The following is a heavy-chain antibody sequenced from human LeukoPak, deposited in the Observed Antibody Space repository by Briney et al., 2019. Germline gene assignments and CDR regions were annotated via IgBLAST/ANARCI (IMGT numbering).Heavy chain of an antibody. CDR1: GFTFSSYA. Sequence: GGSLRLSCAASGFTFSSYAMRWVRQAPGRGLEGVSAISGSGGSTSYTDPVKGRFTISRDNSKNTLYLQMNSLRAEDTAVYYCAKDLGYYYDSSGYSAYWGQGTLVTVSS. CDR3: AKDLGYYYDSSGYSAY. V-gene: IGHV3-23*01. CDR2: ISGSGGST. J-gene: IGHJ4*02. D-gene: IGHD3-22*01.